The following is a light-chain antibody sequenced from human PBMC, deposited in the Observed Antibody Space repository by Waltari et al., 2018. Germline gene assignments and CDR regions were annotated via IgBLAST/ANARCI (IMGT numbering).Light chain of an antibody. J-gene: IGKJ1*01. CDR1: QNVRTY. V-gene: IGKV3-20*01. Sequence: EIVLTQSPGTLSVSPGARATLSCRASQNVRTYLAWYQQTPGQAHRLLIYGASNRAAGIPDRFSGSGSGTDFSLTISRLEPEDFAVYYCQKYERLPATFGQGTKVEIK. CDR2: GAS. CDR3: QKYERLPAT.